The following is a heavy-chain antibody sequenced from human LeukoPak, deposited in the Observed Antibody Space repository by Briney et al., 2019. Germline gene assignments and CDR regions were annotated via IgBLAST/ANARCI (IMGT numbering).Heavy chain of an antibody. J-gene: IGHJ6*03. CDR2: INTNTGNP. CDR3: ARSGGSGSHYARYYYYYMDV. D-gene: IGHD3-10*01. V-gene: IGHV7-4-1*02. Sequence: APVKVSCKASGYTFTGDYMHWVRQAPGQGLEWMGWINTNTGNPTYAQGFTGRFVFSLDTSVSTAHVQISSLKAEDTAVYYCARSGGSGSHYARYYYYYMDVWGKGITVTVSS. CDR1: GYTFTGDY.